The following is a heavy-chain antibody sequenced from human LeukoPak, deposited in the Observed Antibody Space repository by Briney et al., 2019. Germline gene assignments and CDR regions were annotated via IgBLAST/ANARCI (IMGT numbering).Heavy chain of an antibody. Sequence: AETLSLTCTVSGGSISIYYWSWIRQPPGKGLEWIGEINHSGSTNYNPSLKSRVTISVDTSKNQFSLKLSSVTAADTAVYYCARRYIVVVTTAKKPFDPWGQGTLVTVSS. CDR1: GGSISIYY. CDR3: ARRYIVVVTTAKKPFDP. CDR2: INHSGST. V-gene: IGHV4-34*01. J-gene: IGHJ5*02. D-gene: IGHD2-21*02.